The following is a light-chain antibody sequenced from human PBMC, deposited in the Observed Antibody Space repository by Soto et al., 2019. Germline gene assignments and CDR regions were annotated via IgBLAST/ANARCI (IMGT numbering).Light chain of an antibody. CDR1: QSVSTSY. V-gene: IGKV3-20*01. CDR3: QQFRGSPRT. Sequence: EIVLTQSPGTLSLSPGERATLSCRASQSVSTSYLAWYQQKPGQAPRLLIYGASSRATGIPDRFSGSGSGTDFTLTISRLEPADFAVYYCQQFRGSPRTFGQGTKVEI. J-gene: IGKJ1*01. CDR2: GAS.